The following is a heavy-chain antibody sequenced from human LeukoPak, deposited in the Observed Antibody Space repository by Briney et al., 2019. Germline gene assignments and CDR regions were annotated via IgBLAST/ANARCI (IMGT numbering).Heavy chain of an antibody. V-gene: IGHV1-46*01. D-gene: IGHD1-26*01. CDR1: GYTFSTYF. J-gene: IGHJ4*02. Sequence: ASVKVSCKASGYTFSTYFIHWVRQAPGQGLEWMGIIDPSGGSTTYTQKFQGRVSMARDTSTSTVYMELSSLRSEDTAGYYCASSWELLPFFDYWGQGTLVTVSS. CDR2: IDPSGGST. CDR3: ASSWELLPFFDY.